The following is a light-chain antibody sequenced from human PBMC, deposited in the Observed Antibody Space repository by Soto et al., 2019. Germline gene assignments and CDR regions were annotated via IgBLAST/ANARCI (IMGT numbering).Light chain of an antibody. J-gene: IGKJ4*01. CDR3: QQRSKWPLT. CDR2: GVS. Sequence: EIVLTQSSATLSLSPVERATLSCRASQSVTSNALAWYQQKPGQAPRLLIYGVSSRATGIPDRFRGRGSGTDFTLTISSLEPEDFAVYYCQQRSKWPLTFGGGTKVDIK. V-gene: IGKV3-11*01. CDR1: QSVTSN.